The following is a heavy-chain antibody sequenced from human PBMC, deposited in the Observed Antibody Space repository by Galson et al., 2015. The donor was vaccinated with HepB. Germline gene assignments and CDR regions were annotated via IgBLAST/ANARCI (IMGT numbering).Heavy chain of an antibody. D-gene: IGHD2-15*01. CDR2: IRSKASGHAT. CDR3: ARLGDLSGYSSL. J-gene: IGHJ4*02. V-gene: IGHV3-73*01. CDR1: GFTFSGSA. Sequence: SLRLSCAASGFTFSGSAIHWVRQASGKGLAWVGRIRSKASGHATAYDASLKGRFTISRDDSKNTAYLHMNSLKTEDTAVYYCARLGDLSGYSSLWGQGTLVTVSS.